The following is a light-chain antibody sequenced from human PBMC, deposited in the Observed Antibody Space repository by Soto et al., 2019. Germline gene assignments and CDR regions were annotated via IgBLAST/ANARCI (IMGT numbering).Light chain of an antibody. CDR1: QSVSTS. J-gene: IGKJ1*01. CDR2: DAS. V-gene: IGKV3-11*01. CDR3: QVRDVWPS. Sequence: IVLTQSPATLSLSPGERVALSCRASQSVSTSLAWYQHKPGQAPRLFIYDASKRAPGIPARFSGSGSGTDFTLTISSLELEDFAVYYCQVRDVWPSFGQGTKVEIK.